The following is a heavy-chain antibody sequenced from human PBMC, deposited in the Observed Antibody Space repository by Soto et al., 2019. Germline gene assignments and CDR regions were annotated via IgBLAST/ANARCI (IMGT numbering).Heavy chain of an antibody. CDR2: IYYSGST. D-gene: IGHD3-22*01. J-gene: IGHJ4*02. V-gene: IGHV4-59*08. CDR3: ARHSHYDSSGYYEN. Sequence: SETLSLTCTVSGGSISSYYWSWIRQPPGKGLEWIGYIYYSGSTNYNPSLKSRVTISVDTSKNQFSLKLSSVTAADTAVYYCARHSHYDSSGYYENWGQGTLVTVS. CDR1: GGSISSYY.